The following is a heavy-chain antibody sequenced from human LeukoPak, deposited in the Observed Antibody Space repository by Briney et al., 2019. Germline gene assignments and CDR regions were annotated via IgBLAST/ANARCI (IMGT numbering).Heavy chain of an antibody. Sequence: ASVEVSCKASGYTFTSYYMHWVRQAPGQGLEWMGIINPSGGSTSYAQKFQGRVTMTRDTSTSTVYMELSSLRSEDTAVYYCARVVATILGFDYWGQGTLVTVSS. CDR2: INPSGGST. V-gene: IGHV1-46*01. D-gene: IGHD5-24*01. J-gene: IGHJ4*02. CDR1: GYTFTSYY. CDR3: ARVVATILGFDY.